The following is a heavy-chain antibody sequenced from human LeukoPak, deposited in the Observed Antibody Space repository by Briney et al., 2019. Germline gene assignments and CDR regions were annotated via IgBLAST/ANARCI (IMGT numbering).Heavy chain of an antibody. CDR1: GFSFSDYY. D-gene: IGHD6-19*01. CDR3: ASGSGWLSFDS. V-gene: IGHV3-11*04. J-gene: IGHJ4*02. CDR2: ISSSSGTI. Sequence: GGSLRLSCAASGFSFSDYYMSWIRQAPGKGLEWLSYISSSSGTIYYADSVKGRFTISRDNAQNSLFLQMNSLRAEDTAVYFCASGSGWLSFDSWGQGTLVTVSS.